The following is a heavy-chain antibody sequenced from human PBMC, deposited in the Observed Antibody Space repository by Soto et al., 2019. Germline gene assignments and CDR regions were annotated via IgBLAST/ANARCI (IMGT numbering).Heavy chain of an antibody. CDR2: INHSGST. V-gene: IGHV4-34*01. CDR3: ARLGIAVAGHFDY. CDR1: GGSFSGYY. Sequence: PSETLSLTCAVYGGSFSGYYLSWIRQPPGKGLEWIGEINHSGSTNYNPSLKSRVTISVDTSKNQFSLKLSSVTAADTAVYYCARLGIAVAGHFDYWGQGTLVTVSS. D-gene: IGHD6-19*01. J-gene: IGHJ4*02.